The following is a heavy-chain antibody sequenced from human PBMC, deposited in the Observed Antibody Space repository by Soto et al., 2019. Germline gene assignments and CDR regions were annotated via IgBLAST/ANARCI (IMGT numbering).Heavy chain of an antibody. D-gene: IGHD5-18*01. CDR1: GFTFSSYG. Sequence: GGSLRLSCVVSGFTFSSYGMSWVRQAPGEGLEWVSGISTSGVITHYADSVKGRFFISRDNSKDTLYLQMNSLRVEDTAVYYCAKAGAGSTYGYYFDSWGQGALVTVSS. J-gene: IGHJ4*02. CDR3: AKAGAGSTYGYYFDS. V-gene: IGHV3-23*01. CDR2: ISTSGVIT.